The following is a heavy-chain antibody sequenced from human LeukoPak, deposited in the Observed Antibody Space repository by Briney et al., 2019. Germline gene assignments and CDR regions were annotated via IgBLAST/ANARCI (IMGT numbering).Heavy chain of an antibody. V-gene: IGHV4-59*01. CDR3: ARVGFHSSGYYFLGNEN. J-gene: IGHJ4*02. Sequence: SETLSLTCTVSGGSISSYYWNWIRQPPGKGLEWVGYIYYSGSTNYNPSLKSRVTISVDTSKNQFSLKLNSMTAADTAMYYCARVGFHSSGYYFLGNENWGQGTLVTVSS. CDR1: GGSISSYY. D-gene: IGHD3-22*01. CDR2: IYYSGST.